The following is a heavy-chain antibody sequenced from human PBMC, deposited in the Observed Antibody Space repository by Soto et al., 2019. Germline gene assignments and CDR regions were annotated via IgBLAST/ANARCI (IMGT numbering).Heavy chain of an antibody. CDR1: GYSFTSYW. Sequence: GESLKISCKGSGYSFTSYWISWVRQMPGKGLEWMGRIDPSDSYTNYSPSFQGHVTISADKSISTTYLQWSSLKASDTAMYYCARHYYYYYGMDVWGQGTTVTVSS. V-gene: IGHV5-10-1*01. CDR2: IDPSDSYT. J-gene: IGHJ6*02. CDR3: ARHYYYYYGMDV.